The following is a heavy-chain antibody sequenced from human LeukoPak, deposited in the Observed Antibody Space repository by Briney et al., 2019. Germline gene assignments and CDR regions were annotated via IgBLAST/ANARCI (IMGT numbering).Heavy chain of an antibody. Sequence: PGGSLRLSCAASGFTFSSYGMHWVRQAPGKGLEWVAFIRYDGSNKYYADSVKGRFTISRDNSKNTLYLQMNSLRAEDTAVYYCAKVGWELEAFDIWGQGAMVTVSS. J-gene: IGHJ3*02. V-gene: IGHV3-30*02. CDR3: AKVGWELEAFDI. CDR1: GFTFSSYG. CDR2: IRYDGSNK. D-gene: IGHD1-26*01.